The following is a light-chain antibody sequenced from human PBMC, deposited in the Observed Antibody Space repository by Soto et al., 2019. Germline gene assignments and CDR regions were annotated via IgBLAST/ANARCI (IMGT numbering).Light chain of an antibody. J-gene: IGKJ2*01. V-gene: IGKV1-5*03. Sequence: DIPMTQSPSTLSASVGDRVTITCRASQSISSWLAWYQQKPGKAPKLLIYKASSLESGVPSRFSGSGSGTEVTLTIISLQPDDFATYCCQQYNSYSPTFGQGTKLEIK. CDR3: QQYNSYSPT. CDR1: QSISSW. CDR2: KAS.